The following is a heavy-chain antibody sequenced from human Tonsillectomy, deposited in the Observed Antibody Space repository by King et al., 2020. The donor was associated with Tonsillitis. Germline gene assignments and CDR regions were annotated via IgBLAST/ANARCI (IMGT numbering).Heavy chain of an antibody. CDR1: GFTFSSYG. J-gene: IGHJ4*02. CDR3: AKGLNYGRRITIFGVVTSAVDY. CDR2: IRYDGSNK. D-gene: IGHD3-3*01. Sequence: VQLVESGGGVVQPGGSLRLSCAASGFTFSSYGMHWFRQAPGKGLQWVAFIRYDGSNKYYADSVKGRLTISRDNSKNTLYLKMNSLRAEDTVVYYCAKGLNYGRRITIFGVVTSAVDYWGQGALVTVSS. V-gene: IGHV3-30*02.